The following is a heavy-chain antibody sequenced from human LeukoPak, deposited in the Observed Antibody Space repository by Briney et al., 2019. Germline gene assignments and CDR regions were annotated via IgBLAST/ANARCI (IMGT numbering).Heavy chain of an antibody. CDR3: ARMENSSGWSSYWYFDL. CDR1: GYTFTSFG. Sequence: ASVKVSCKASGYTFTSFGFNWMRQAPGQGLEWMGWIGAYNGNTNYAQKLQGRVTMTTDTSTSTAYMELRSLRSDDTAVYYCARMENSSGWSSYWYFDLWGRGTLVTVSS. V-gene: IGHV1-18*01. J-gene: IGHJ2*01. CDR2: IGAYNGNT. D-gene: IGHD6-19*01.